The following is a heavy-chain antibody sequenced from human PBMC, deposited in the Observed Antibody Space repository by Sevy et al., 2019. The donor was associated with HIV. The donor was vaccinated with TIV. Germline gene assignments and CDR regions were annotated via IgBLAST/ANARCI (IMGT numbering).Heavy chain of an antibody. CDR1: GFTFSSYW. CDR2: IKQDGSEK. V-gene: IGHV3-7*01. D-gene: IGHD6-6*01. CDR3: ARGEEQLGLYDMEV. Sequence: GGSLRLSCAASGFTFSSYWMSWVRQAPGKGLEWVANIKQDGSEKYYVDSVKGRFTISRDNAKNSLYLQMNSLRAEDTAVYYCARGEEQLGLYDMEVWGQGTTVTLSS. J-gene: IGHJ6*02.